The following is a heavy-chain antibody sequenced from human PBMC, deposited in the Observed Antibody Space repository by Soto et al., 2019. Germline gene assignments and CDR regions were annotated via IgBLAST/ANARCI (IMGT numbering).Heavy chain of an antibody. Sequence: QITLKESGPPLVKPTQTLTLTCTFSGFSLSTSGVGVGWIRQPPGKALEWLALIYWDDDKRYSPSLKSRLTINTNTAKNQVVLTMTNMDPQDTATYYCAHSLADANYGDYEPIHSFDYWGQGTLVTVSS. D-gene: IGHD4-17*01. CDR3: AHSLADANYGDYEPIHSFDY. J-gene: IGHJ4*02. CDR2: IYWDDDK. CDR1: GFSLSTSGVG. V-gene: IGHV2-5*02.